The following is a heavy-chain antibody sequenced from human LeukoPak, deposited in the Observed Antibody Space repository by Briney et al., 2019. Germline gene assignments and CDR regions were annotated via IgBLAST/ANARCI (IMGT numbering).Heavy chain of an antibody. CDR2: ISGSGGTT. Sequence: PGGSLRLSCAASGFTFSNYAMNWVRQAPGKGLEWVSVISGSGGTTFYADSVKGRFTISRDNSNNTLYLQMNSLRAEDTAVYYCAKHSCSSTSCPLYYWGQGTLVTVSS. J-gene: IGHJ4*02. CDR1: GFTFSNYA. V-gene: IGHV3-23*01. D-gene: IGHD2-2*01. CDR3: AKHSCSSTSCPLYY.